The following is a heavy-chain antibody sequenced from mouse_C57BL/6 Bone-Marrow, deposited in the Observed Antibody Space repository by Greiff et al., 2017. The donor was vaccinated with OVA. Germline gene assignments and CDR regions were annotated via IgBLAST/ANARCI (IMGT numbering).Heavy chain of an antibody. CDR3: ARASGAYYAMDY. CDR2: ISDGGSYT. Sequence: EVQGVESGGCLEKPGGSLKLSCAASGFTFSSYAMSWVRQTPEKRLEWVATISDGGSYTYYPDNVKGRFTISRDNAKNNLYLQMSHLKSEDTAMYYCARASGAYYAMDYWGQGTSVTVSS. V-gene: IGHV5-4*01. CDR1: GFTFSSYA. D-gene: IGHD3-1*01. J-gene: IGHJ4*01.